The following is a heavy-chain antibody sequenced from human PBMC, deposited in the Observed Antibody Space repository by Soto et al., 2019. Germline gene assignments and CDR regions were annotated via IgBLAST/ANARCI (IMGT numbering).Heavy chain of an antibody. D-gene: IGHD4-17*01. CDR1: GFTFSSYS. V-gene: IGHV3-21*01. J-gene: IGHJ4*02. CDR3: ARAPPGYGDYEDYFDY. Sequence: EVQLVESGGGLVKPGGSLRLSCAASGFTFSSYSMNWVRQAPGKGLEWVSSISSSSSYIYYADSVKGRFTISRDNAKNSLYLQMNSLRAEDTAVYYCARAPPGYGDYEDYFDYWGQRTLVTVSS. CDR2: ISSSSSYI.